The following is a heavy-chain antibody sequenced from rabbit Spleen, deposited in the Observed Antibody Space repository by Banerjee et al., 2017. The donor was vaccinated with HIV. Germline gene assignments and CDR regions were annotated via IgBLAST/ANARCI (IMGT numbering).Heavy chain of an antibody. CDR1: GFDFDKNYF. CDR2: IWTDSDGKT. CDR3: ARTDHSNFWLTRLDL. J-gene: IGHJ3*01. V-gene: IGHV1S45*01. D-gene: IGHD4-1*01. Sequence: QEQLVESGGGLVKPGASLTLTCTASGFDFDKNYFMCWVRQAPGKGLEWIGCIWTDSDGKTYYANWAKGRFTISKTSSTTGTLQVTSLTAADTATYFCARTDHSNFWLTRLDLWGPGTLVTVS.